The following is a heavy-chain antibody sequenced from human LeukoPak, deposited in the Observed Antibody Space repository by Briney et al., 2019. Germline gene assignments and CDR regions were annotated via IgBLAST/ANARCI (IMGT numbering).Heavy chain of an antibody. V-gene: IGHV4-4*07. CDR3: AGDATSYYGSGSYSRGIYDY. CDR1: GGSISSYY. CDR2: IYTSGST. Sequence: SETLSLTCTVSGGSISSYYCSWIRQPAGKGLEWIGRIYTSGSTNYNPSLKSRVTMSVDTSKNQFSLKLSSVTAPHTAVYYCAGDATSYYGSGSYSRGIYDYWGQGTLVTVSS. J-gene: IGHJ4*02. D-gene: IGHD3-10*01.